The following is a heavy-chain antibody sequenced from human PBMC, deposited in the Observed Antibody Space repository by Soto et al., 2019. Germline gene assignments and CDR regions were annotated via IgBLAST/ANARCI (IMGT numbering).Heavy chain of an antibody. CDR2: ISWDGGST. D-gene: IGHD5-12*01. V-gene: IGHV3-43*01. CDR3: AKDQYADRGYSGYENYYYYGMDV. Sequence: GGSLRLSCAASGFTFDDYTMHWVRQAPGKGLEWVSLISWDGGSTYYADSVKGRFTISRDNSKNSLYLQMNSLRTEDTALYYCAKDQYADRGYSGYENYYYYGMDVCGQGTTVTVSS. J-gene: IGHJ6*02. CDR1: GFTFDDYT.